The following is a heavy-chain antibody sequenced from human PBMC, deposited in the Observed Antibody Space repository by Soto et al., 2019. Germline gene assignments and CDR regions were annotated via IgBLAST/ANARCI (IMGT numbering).Heavy chain of an antibody. Sequence: HPGGSLRLSCAASGFTFSGSAMHWVRQASGKGLEWVGRIRSKANSYATAYAASVKGRFTISRDDSKNTAYLQMNSLKTEDTAVYYCTRLGSEVSAMVNPYYYYGMDVWGQGTTVTVSS. CDR3: TRLGSEVSAMVNPYYYYGMDV. CDR2: IRSKANSYAT. D-gene: IGHD5-18*01. J-gene: IGHJ6*02. V-gene: IGHV3-73*01. CDR1: GFTFSGSA.